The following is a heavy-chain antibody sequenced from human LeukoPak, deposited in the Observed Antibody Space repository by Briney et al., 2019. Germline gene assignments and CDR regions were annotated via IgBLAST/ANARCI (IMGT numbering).Heavy chain of an antibody. J-gene: IGHJ4*02. D-gene: IGHD2-21*01. CDR3: AKRRGEDYFDY. Sequence: GRSLRLSCAASGFTFSSYGMHWVRQAPGKGLEWVAVIWYDGSSKYYADSVKGRFTISRDNSENTMYLQMNSLRVEDTAIYYCAKRRGEDYFDYWGQGSLVTVSS. CDR1: GFTFSSYG. CDR2: IWYDGSSK. V-gene: IGHV3-33*06.